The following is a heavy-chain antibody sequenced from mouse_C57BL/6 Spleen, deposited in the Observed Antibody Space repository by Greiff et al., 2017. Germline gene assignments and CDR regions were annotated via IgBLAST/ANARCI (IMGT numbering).Heavy chain of an antibody. D-gene: IGHD2-4*01. Sequence: QVQLQQSGPELVTPGDSVKISCKASGYAFSSSWMNWVKQRPGKGLEWSGRIYPGDGDTNYHGKFKGKVTLTADTSSSTAVMQLRSLQSEDSAVYFCARWGYYDYDESYWYFDVWGTGTTVTVSS. J-gene: IGHJ1*03. CDR2: IYPGDGDT. CDR3: ARWGYYDYDESYWYFDV. CDR1: GYAFSSSW. V-gene: IGHV1-82*01.